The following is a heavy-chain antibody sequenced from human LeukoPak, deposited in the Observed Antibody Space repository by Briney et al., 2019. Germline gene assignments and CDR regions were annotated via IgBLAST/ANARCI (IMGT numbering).Heavy chain of an antibody. J-gene: IGHJ4*02. CDR3: AKDLGSSGGFDY. Sequence: PGGSLRLSCAASGFTFSSYEMTWVRQAPGKGLEWISYISSNGSAIYYADSVKGRFTISRDNSKNTLYLQMNSLRAEDTAVYYCAKDLGSSGGFDYWGQGTLVTVSS. CDR1: GFTFSSYE. V-gene: IGHV3-48*03. D-gene: IGHD2-15*01. CDR2: ISSNGSAI.